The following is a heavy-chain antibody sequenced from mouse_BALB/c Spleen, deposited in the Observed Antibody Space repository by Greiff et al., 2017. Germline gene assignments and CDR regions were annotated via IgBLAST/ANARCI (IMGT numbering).Heavy chain of an antibody. CDR1: GFTFSSFG. J-gene: IGHJ2*01. Sequence: EVQRVESGGGLVQPEGSRKLSCAASGFTFSSFGMHWVRQAPEKGLEWVAYISSGSSTIYYADTVKGRFTISRDNPKNTLFLQMTSLRSEDTAMYYCAREGGPYYFDYWGQGTTLTVSS. V-gene: IGHV5-17*02. CDR2: ISSGSSTI. CDR3: AREGGPYYFDY.